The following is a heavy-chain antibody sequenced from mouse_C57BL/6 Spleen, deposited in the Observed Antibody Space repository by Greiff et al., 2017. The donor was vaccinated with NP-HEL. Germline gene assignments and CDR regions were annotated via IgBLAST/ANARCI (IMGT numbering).Heavy chain of an antibody. D-gene: IGHD2-5*01. CDR1: GFTFSSYG. CDR3: ARHSNYGDAMDY. V-gene: IGHV5-6*01. Sequence: DVQLQESGGDLVKPGGSLKLSCAASGFTFSSYGMSWVRQTPDKRLEWVATISSGGSYTYYPDSVKGRFTISRDNAKNTLYLQMSSLKSEDTAMYYCARHSNYGDAMDYWGQGTSVTVSS. CDR2: ISSGGSYT. J-gene: IGHJ4*01.